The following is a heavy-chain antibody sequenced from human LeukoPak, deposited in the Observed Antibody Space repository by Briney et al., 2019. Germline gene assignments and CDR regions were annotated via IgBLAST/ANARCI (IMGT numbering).Heavy chain of an antibody. V-gene: IGHV1-46*01. CDR1: EYTFTSYY. Sequence: ASVKVSCKASEYTFTSYYMHWVRQAPGQGLEWMGIINPSGGSTSYAQKFQGRVTMTRDTSTSTVYMELSSLRSEDTAVYYCARDGVTYDFWSGSNWFDPWGQGTLVTVSS. J-gene: IGHJ5*02. CDR2: INPSGGST. D-gene: IGHD3-3*01. CDR3: ARDGVTYDFWSGSNWFDP.